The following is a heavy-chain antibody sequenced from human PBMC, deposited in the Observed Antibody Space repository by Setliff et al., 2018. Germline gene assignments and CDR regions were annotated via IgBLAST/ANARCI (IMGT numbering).Heavy chain of an antibody. CDR1: EFTFRNYY. CDR2: IKSDGSNT. V-gene: IGHV3-74*01. J-gene: IGHJ4*02. D-gene: IGHD2-2*01. Sequence: GSLRLSCAASEFTFRNYYMHWVRQAPGKGLMWVSYIKSDGSNTHYADSVEGRFTISRDNAKNTLYLQMNSLRAEDTAVYYCARGGCSATSCLDYWGQGILVTVSS. CDR3: ARGGCSATSCLDY.